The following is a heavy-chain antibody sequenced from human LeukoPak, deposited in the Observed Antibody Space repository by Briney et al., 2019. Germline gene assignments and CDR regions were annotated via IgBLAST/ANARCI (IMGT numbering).Heavy chain of an antibody. CDR2: INPNSGGT. V-gene: IGHV1-2*02. J-gene: IGHJ4*02. D-gene: IGHD4-17*01. CDR3: ARDRDYGDYVHVFDY. CDR1: GYTFTGYY. Sequence: GASVKVSCKASGYTFTGYYMHWVRQAPGQGLEWMGWINPNSGGTNYAQKFQGRVTMTRDTSISTAYMELSRLRSDDTAVYYCARDRDYGDYVHVFDYWGQGTLVTVSS.